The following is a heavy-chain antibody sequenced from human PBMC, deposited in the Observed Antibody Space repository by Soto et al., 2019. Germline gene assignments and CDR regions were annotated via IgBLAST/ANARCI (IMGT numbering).Heavy chain of an antibody. D-gene: IGHD2-2*01. J-gene: IGHJ6*02. Sequence: GGSRRLSCAASGFTFSSYAMHWVRQAPGKGLEWVAVISYDGSNKYYADSVKGRFTISRDNSKNTLYLQMNSLRAEDTAVYYCARDRGCSSTSCYGYYYYGMDVWGQGTTVTVSS. CDR1: GFTFSSYA. V-gene: IGHV3-30-3*01. CDR3: ARDRGCSSTSCYGYYYYGMDV. CDR2: ISYDGSNK.